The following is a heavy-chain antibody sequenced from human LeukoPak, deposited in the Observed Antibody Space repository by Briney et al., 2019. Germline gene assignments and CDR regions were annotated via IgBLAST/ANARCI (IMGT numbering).Heavy chain of an antibody. V-gene: IGHV1-2*02. CDR2: LNPNSGGT. Sequence: GASVKVSCKASGYTFTGYYMHWVRQAPGHGLEWMGWLNPNSGGTNYAQKFQGRVTMTRDTSISTAYMELSRLRSDDTAVYYCARDGIMITFGGVIVKALGDYWGQGTLVTVSS. D-gene: IGHD3-16*02. CDR3: ARDGIMITFGGVIVKALGDY. J-gene: IGHJ4*02. CDR1: GYTFTGYY.